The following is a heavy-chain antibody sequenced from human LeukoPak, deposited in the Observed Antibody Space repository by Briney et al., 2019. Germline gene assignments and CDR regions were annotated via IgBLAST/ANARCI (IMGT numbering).Heavy chain of an antibody. J-gene: IGHJ4*02. Sequence: ASVKVSCKASGYTFTGYYMHWVRQAPGQGLEWMGIINPSGGSTSYAQKFQGRVTMTRGTSTSTVYMELSSLRSEDTAVYYCAKKSTPDSSGYSGFDYWGQGTLVTVSS. CDR2: INPSGGST. CDR1: GYTFTGYY. CDR3: AKKSTPDSSGYSGFDY. V-gene: IGHV1-46*01. D-gene: IGHD3-22*01.